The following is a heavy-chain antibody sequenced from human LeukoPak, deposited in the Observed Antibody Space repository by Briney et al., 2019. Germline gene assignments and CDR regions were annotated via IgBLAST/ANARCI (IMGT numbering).Heavy chain of an antibody. CDR1: GYTFTGYY. D-gene: IGHD1-26*01. J-gene: IGHJ4*02. CDR2: INPNSGGT. Sequence: ASVKVSCKASGYTFTGYYMHWVRQAPGQGLEWMGWINPNSGGTNYAQKFQGRVTMTRDTSISTAYMELSRLRSDDTAVCYCARVEAYSGSHRPYDYWGQGTLVTVSS. V-gene: IGHV1-2*02. CDR3: ARVEAYSGSHRPYDY.